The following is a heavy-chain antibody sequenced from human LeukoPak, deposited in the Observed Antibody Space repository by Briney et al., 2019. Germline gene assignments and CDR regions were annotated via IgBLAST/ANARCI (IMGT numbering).Heavy chain of an antibody. Sequence: PGGSLRLSCAASGFTFSSYGMHWVRQAPGKGLEWVAFIRYDGSNKYYADSVKGRFTISRDNSKNTLYLQMNSLRAEDTAVYYCAKGHWGDSSSPLDYWGQGTLVTVSS. CDR2: IRYDGSNK. V-gene: IGHV3-30*02. CDR1: GFTFSSYG. CDR3: AKGHWGDSSSPLDY. J-gene: IGHJ4*02. D-gene: IGHD6-6*01.